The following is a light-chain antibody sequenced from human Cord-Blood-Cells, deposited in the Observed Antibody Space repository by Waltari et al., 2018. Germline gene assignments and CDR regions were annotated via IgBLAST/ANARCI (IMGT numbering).Light chain of an antibody. Sequence: QSALTQPASVSGSPGQPTTIPCTGTSSDVGGYNHVSWYQQHPGKAPKLMIYDVSKRPSGVSNRFSGSNSGNTASLTISGLQAEDEADYYCSSYTSSSTRVFGGGTKLTVL. J-gene: IGLJ3*02. CDR3: SSYTSSSTRV. V-gene: IGLV2-14*01. CDR1: SSDVGGYNH. CDR2: DVS.